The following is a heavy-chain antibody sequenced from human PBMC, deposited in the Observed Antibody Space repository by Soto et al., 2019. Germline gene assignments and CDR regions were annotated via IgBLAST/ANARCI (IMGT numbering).Heavy chain of an antibody. J-gene: IGHJ1*01. V-gene: IGHV3-23*01. CDR1: GFTFSSYA. Sequence: GGSLRLSCAASGFTFSSYAMSWVRQAPGKGLEWVSAISGSGGSTYYADSVKGRFTISRDNSKNTLYLQMNSLRAEDTAVYYCAKELREQWLAPADLQHWGQGTLVTVSS. CDR2: ISGSGGST. CDR3: AKELREQWLAPADLQH. D-gene: IGHD6-19*01.